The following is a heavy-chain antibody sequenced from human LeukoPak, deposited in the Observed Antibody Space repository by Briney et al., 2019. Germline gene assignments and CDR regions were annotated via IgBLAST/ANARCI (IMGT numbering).Heavy chain of an antibody. CDR1: GFTFSSYS. CDR2: ISSSSSYI. V-gene: IGHV3-21*01. J-gene: IGHJ4*02. CDR3: ARGSMYYYDSSGYYTDY. Sequence: GGSLRLSCAASGFTFSSYSMNWVRQAPGKELEWVSSISSSSSYIYYADSVKGRFTISRDNAKNSLYLQMNSLRAEDTAVYYCARGSMYYYDSSGYYTDYWGQGTLVTVSS. D-gene: IGHD3-22*01.